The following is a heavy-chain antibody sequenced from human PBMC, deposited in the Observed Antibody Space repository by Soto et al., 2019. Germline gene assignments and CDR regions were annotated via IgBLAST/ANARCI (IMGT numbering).Heavy chain of an antibody. CDR2: ISSSSSYI. CDR1: GFTFSSYT. Sequence: GGSLRLSCAASGFTFSSYTMNWVRQAPGKGLEWVSSISSSSSYIYYADSVKGRFTISRDNAKNSLYLQMNGLRAEDTAVYYCAGILIIGTTRGSYFDYWGQGT. J-gene: IGHJ4*02. D-gene: IGHD1-20*01. V-gene: IGHV3-21*01. CDR3: AGILIIGTTRGSYFDY.